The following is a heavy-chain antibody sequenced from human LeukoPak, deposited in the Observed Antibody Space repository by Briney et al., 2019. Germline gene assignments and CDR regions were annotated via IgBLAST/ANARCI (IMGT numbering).Heavy chain of an antibody. V-gene: IGHV3-13*01. Sequence: GGSLRLSCAASGFTFSSYDMHWVRQATGKGLEWVSAIGTAGDTYYPGSVKGRFTISRENAKNSLYLQMNSLRAEDTAVYYCARDILGYSSIHPFDPWGQGTLVTVSS. J-gene: IGHJ5*02. CDR2: IGTAGDT. CDR3: ARDILGYSSIHPFDP. D-gene: IGHD6-13*01. CDR1: GFTFSSYD.